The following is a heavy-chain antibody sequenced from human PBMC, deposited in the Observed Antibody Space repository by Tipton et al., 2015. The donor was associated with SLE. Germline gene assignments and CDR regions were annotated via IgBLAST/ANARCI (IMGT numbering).Heavy chain of an antibody. CDR2: IHIGGST. CDR1: GASLRSGNFY. Sequence: TLSLTCTVSGASLRSGNFYWSWIRQPAGKGLEWIGHIHIGGSTNYNPSLKSRVSISVDTSNNQFSLNLNYVTAADTAVYYCARTLGAIAHTVYDAFDIWGQGKMVTVSS. D-gene: IGHD1-26*01. CDR3: ARTLGAIAHTVYDAFDI. J-gene: IGHJ3*02. V-gene: IGHV4-61*09.